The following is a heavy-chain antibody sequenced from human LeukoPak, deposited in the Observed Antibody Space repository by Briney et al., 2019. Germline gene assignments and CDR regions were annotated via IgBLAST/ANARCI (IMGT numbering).Heavy chain of an antibody. CDR1: GGSIISSSYY. V-gene: IGHV4-39*07. Sequence: SETLSLTCTVSGGSIISSSYYWGWIRQPPGKGLGWMGIIYYSESTYYNTSLKSRVNISVDTSKHQFSVKLSSVTAAHTAVYYCARDGVAGTSAYYFDSWGQGTLVTVSS. D-gene: IGHD6-19*01. CDR2: IYYSEST. J-gene: IGHJ4*02. CDR3: ARDGVAGTSAYYFDS.